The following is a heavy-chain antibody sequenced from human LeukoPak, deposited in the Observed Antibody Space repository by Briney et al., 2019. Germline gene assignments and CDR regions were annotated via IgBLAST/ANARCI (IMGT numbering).Heavy chain of an antibody. V-gene: IGHV3-30*18. Sequence: GGSLRLSCAASGFTFSSYGMHWVRQAPGKGLEWVAVISYDGSNKYYADSVKGRFTISRDNSKNTLYLQMNSLRAEDTAVYYCAKDHHSGYYLDAFDIWGQGTMATVSS. CDR3: AKDHHSGYYLDAFDI. D-gene: IGHD3-22*01. CDR2: ISYDGSNK. J-gene: IGHJ3*02. CDR1: GFTFSSYG.